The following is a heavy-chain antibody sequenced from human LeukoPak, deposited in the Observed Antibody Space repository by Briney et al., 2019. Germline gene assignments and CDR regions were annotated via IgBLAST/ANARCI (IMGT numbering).Heavy chain of an antibody. CDR3: ARYDIVVAPGGNGPYYYYYGMDV. J-gene: IGHJ6*02. D-gene: IGHD2-2*01. Sequence: PGGSLRLSCAASGFTFSSYWMSWVRQAPGKGLEWVANIKQDGSEKYYVDSVEGRFTISRDNAKNSLYLQMNSLRAEDTAVYYCARYDIVVAPGGNGPYYYYYGMDVWGQGTTVTVSS. V-gene: IGHV3-7*01. CDR2: IKQDGSEK. CDR1: GFTFSSYW.